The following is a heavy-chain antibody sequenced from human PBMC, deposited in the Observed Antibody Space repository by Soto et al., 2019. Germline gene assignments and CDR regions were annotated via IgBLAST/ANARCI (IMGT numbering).Heavy chain of an antibody. J-gene: IGHJ5*02. Sequence: SETLSLTCAVYGGSFSGYYWSWIRQPPGKGLEWIGEINHSGSTNYNPSLKSRVTISVDTSKNQFSLKLSSVTAADTAVYYCARGGPDYSNENWFDPWGQGTLVTVSS. D-gene: IGHD4-4*01. V-gene: IGHV4-34*01. CDR2: INHSGST. CDR3: ARGGPDYSNENWFDP. CDR1: GGSFSGYY.